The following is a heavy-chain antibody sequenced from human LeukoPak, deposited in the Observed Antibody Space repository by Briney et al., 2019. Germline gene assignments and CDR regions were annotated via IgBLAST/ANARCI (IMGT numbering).Heavy chain of an antibody. CDR3: ATARYYCSSTSCYKVPDAFDI. V-gene: IGHV1-24*01. J-gene: IGHJ3*02. CDR1: GYTLTELS. D-gene: IGHD2-2*02. Sequence: EASVKVSCKVSGYTLTELSMHWVRQAPGKGLEWMGGFDPEDGETIYAQKFQGRVTMTEDTSTDTAYMELSSLRSEDTAVYYCATARYYCSSTSCYKVPDAFDIWGQGTMVTVSS. CDR2: FDPEDGET.